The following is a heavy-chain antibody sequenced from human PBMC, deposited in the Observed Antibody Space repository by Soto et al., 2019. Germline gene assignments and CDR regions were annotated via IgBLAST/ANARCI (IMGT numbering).Heavy chain of an antibody. J-gene: IGHJ6*02. V-gene: IGHV4-39*01. CDR3: VRTWIANGMDV. CDR2: IYYSGGT. D-gene: IGHD2-2*03. Sequence: QLQLQESGPGLVKPSETLSLTCTVSGGSISSSSSYYWGWIRQPPGKGLEWIGSIYYSGGTYYNPPLKSRVTISVDTSNNQFSLKLRSVTAADTAVYYCVRTWIANGMDVWGQGTTVTV. CDR1: GGSISSSSSYY.